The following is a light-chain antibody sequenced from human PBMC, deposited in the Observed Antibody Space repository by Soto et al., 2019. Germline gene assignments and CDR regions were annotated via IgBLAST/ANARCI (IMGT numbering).Light chain of an antibody. CDR1: SSDVGGYNF. V-gene: IGLV2-8*01. Sequence: QLVLTQPPSASGSPGQSVAISCTGTSSDVGGYNFVSWYQQHPGKAPKLIIYEVTKRPSGVPDRFSGSKSANTASLTVSGLQAEDEADYHCSSYAGNNNLVFGGGTKLTVL. J-gene: IGLJ3*02. CDR3: SSYAGNNNLV. CDR2: EVT.